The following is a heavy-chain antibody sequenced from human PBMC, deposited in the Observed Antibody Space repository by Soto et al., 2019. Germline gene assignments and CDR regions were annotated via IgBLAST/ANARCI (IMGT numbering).Heavy chain of an antibody. CDR1: GDSVSSNSAA. CDR3: ARGTLPYDFGFFDS. J-gene: IGHJ4*02. D-gene: IGHD3-3*01. V-gene: IGHV6-1*01. CDR2: TYYRSKWYN. Sequence: PSQTLSLTCVIFGDSVSSNSAAWNWIRQSPSRGLEWLGRTYYRSKWYNDYAKSVKSRITINLDTSKNQFSLQLNSVTPEEDTAVYYCARGTLPYDFGFFDSWGQGTLVTVSS.